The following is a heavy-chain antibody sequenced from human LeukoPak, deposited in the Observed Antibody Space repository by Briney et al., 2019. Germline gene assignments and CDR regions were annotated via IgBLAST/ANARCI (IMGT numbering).Heavy chain of an antibody. CDR2: ISAYNGNT. CDR1: GYTFTSYD. D-gene: IGHD3-3*01. Sequence: ASVKVSCKASGYTFTSYDINWVRQATGQGLEWMGWISAYNGNTNYAQKLQGRVTMTTDTSTSTAYMELRSLRSDDTAVYYCARDSELRFLEWLLEKPYYYYGMDVWGQGTTVTVSS. CDR3: ARDSELRFLEWLLEKPYYYYGMDV. J-gene: IGHJ6*02. V-gene: IGHV1-18*01.